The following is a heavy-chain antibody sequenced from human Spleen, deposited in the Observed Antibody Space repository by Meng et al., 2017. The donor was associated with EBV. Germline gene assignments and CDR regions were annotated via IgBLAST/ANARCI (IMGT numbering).Heavy chain of an antibody. J-gene: IGHJ5*02. CDR1: XDSISSFYY. Sequence: QLQLRESGPGQVKPSXXXXXTXXFXXDSISSFYYWGWIRQPPGRGLEWIGSVHYTGSTYYSPSLKSRVTVSVDTSKNQFSLRLTSVTAADTAVYYCARPFPSWQSPRLDPFGAWGQGTLVTVSS. CDR3: ARPFPSWQSPRLDPFGA. V-gene: IGHV4-39*01. D-gene: IGHD6-19*01. CDR2: VHYTGST.